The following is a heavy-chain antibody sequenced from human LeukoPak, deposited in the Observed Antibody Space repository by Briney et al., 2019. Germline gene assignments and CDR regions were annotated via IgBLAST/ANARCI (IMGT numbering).Heavy chain of an antibody. CDR3: AKEGSSGWIPTRHFDH. CDR2: ISGSGGST. CDR1: GITFSSYP. J-gene: IGHJ4*01. Sequence: EGSLRLSCAASGITFSSYPMTWVRQAPGKGLEWVSTISGSGGSTYYADSVKGRFTISRDNAKNTLSLQMSSLRAEDTAVYYCAKEGSSGWIPTRHFDHWGLEPWSPSPQ. D-gene: IGHD6-19*01. V-gene: IGHV3-23*01.